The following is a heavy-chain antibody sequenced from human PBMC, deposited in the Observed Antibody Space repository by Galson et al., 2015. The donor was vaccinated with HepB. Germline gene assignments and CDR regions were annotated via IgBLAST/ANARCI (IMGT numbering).Heavy chain of an antibody. V-gene: IGHV1-18*01. Sequence: SVKVSCKASGYTFTSYGISWVRQAPGQGLEWMGWISAYNGNTNYAQKLQGRVTMTTDTSTSTAYMELRSLRSDDTAVYYCARDQYVQYYYDRGGSDYWGQGTLVTVSS. CDR3: ARDQYVQYYYDRGGSDY. D-gene: IGHD3-22*01. CDR2: ISAYNGNT. J-gene: IGHJ4*02. CDR1: GYTFTSYG.